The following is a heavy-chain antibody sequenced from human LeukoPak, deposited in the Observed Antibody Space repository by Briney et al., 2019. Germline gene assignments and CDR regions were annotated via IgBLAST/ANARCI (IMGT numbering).Heavy chain of an antibody. CDR2: INTGNGNT. CDR3: ARDRSDWRFYYFDY. CDR1: GYTFTSRA. V-gene: IGHV1-3*04. J-gene: IGHJ4*02. D-gene: IGHD2-21*02. Sequence: ASVKVSCKTSGYTFTSRALHWVRLAPGPRLEWMGWINTGNGNTKYSQKFQDRVTITRDPSASTADMELSSLRSEDTAVYYCARDRSDWRFYYFDYWGQGTLVTVSS.